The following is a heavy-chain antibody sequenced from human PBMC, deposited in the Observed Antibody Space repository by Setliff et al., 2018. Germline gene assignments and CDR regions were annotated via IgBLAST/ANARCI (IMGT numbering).Heavy chain of an antibody. J-gene: IGHJ3*02. Sequence: KTSETLSLTCGVSGISISSGHYWGWIRQPPGKGLEWIATIYHKGRTYYNPSLDSRVTISLDTSKNQFSLKLNSVTAADTAVYYCARRLRESHAFHIWGQGTLVTVSS. CDR3: ARRLRESHAFHI. V-gene: IGHV4-38-2*01. D-gene: IGHD2-15*01. CDR1: GISISSGHY. CDR2: IYHKGRT.